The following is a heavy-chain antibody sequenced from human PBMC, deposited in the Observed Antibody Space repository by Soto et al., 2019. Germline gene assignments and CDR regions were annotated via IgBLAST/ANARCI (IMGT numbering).Heavy chain of an antibody. J-gene: IGHJ3*02. CDR1: GFTFSGYY. Sequence: GGSLRVSCAASGFTFSGYYMSWSRQAPGKGLEWVSYISSSGSTIYYADSVKGRFTISSDNAKNSLYLQMNSLSAEDTAVYYCAREDTLLRYFDWLPSTNAFDIWGQETMVTVSS. CDR2: ISSSGSTI. CDR3: AREDTLLRYFDWLPSTNAFDI. D-gene: IGHD3-9*01. V-gene: IGHV3-11*01.